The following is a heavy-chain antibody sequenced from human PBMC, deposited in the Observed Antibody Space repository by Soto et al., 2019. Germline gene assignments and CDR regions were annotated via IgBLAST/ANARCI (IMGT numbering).Heavy chain of an antibody. CDR3: ARDLLYYDFWSGYYDYYYYGMDV. Sequence: GASVKVSCKASGYTFTGYYMHWVRQAPGQGLEWMGWINPNSGGTNYAQKFQGRVTMTRDTSISTAYMELSRLRSDDTAVYYCARDLLYYDFWSGYYDYYYYGMDVWGQGTTVTV. V-gene: IGHV1-2*02. J-gene: IGHJ6*02. CDR2: INPNSGGT. CDR1: GYTFTGYY. D-gene: IGHD3-3*01.